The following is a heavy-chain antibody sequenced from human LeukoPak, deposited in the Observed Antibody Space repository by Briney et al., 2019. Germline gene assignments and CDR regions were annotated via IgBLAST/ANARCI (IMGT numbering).Heavy chain of an antibody. CDR3: ARDRNDYSDYCSYEV. D-gene: IGHD4-11*01. CDR1: GFIVSSNY. CDR2: IYSGGAT. J-gene: IGHJ4*02. Sequence: TGGSLRLSCAASGFIVSSNYMNWVRQAPGKGLEWVSIIYSGGATYYADSVKGRFTISRDNSKNTLYLQMNSLRAEDTAVYYCARDRNDYSDYCSYEVWGQGTLVTVSS. V-gene: IGHV3-53*01.